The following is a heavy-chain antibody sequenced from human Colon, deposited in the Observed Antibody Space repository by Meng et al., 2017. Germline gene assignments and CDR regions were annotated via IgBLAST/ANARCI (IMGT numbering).Heavy chain of an antibody. CDR3: AQTPRFYERTGYYNDVFTV. V-gene: IGHV2-5*02. D-gene: IGHD3-9*01. CDR1: GFSLSSRGVG. J-gene: IGHJ6*02. Sequence: SGPTLVKPTQTLTPTCTFSGFSLSSRGVGVGWIRQAPGKALDWVAMIHWDDDKRYSPSLKRRLTITKDTSKNQVVLTLTNVEPVDPGTYFCAQTPRFYERTGYYNDVFTVWGHGTMVTVSS. CDR2: IHWDDDK.